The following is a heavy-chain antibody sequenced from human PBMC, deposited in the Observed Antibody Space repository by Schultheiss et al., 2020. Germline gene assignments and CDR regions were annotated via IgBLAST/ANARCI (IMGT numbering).Heavy chain of an antibody. Sequence: SETLSLTCAVSGYSISSGYYWGWIRQPPGKGLEWIGSIYHSGSTYYNPSLKSRVTISVDTSKNQFSLKLSSVTAADTAEYYCARQKSSGYYPHYHYYGLDVWGQGTTVTVSS. J-gene: IGHJ6*02. V-gene: IGHV4-38-2*01. D-gene: IGHD3-22*01. CDR3: ARQKSSGYYPHYHYYGLDV. CDR1: GYSISSGYY. CDR2: IYHSGST.